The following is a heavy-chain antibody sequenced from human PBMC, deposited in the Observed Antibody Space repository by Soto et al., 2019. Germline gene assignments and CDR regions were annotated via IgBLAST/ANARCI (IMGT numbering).Heavy chain of an antibody. CDR2: IIPIFGPT. CDR3: ARDGNIVVVPAALARPYGMDV. J-gene: IGHJ6*02. CDR1: GGTFSRYA. V-gene: IGHV1-69*13. Sequence: SVKVSCKASGGTFSRYAITWVRQAPGQGLEWMGGIIPIFGPTNYAQRFQGRLTITADESTSTAYMVQSRLRSDDTAVSYCARDGNIVVVPAALARPYGMDVWGQGTPVTVSS. D-gene: IGHD2-2*01.